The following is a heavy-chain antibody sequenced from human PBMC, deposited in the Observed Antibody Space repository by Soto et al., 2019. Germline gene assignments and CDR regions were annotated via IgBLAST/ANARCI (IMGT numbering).Heavy chain of an antibody. J-gene: IGHJ6*02. CDR1: GGSISSGGYY. Sequence: SETLSLTCTVSGGSISSGGYYWSWIRQHPGKGLEWIGYIYYSGSTYYNPSLKSRVTISVDTSKNQFSLKLSSVTAADTAVYYCARAVYGSGTAGYYGMDVWGQGTTVTVSS. CDR3: ARAVYGSGTAGYYGMDV. D-gene: IGHD3-10*01. V-gene: IGHV4-31*03. CDR2: IYYSGST.